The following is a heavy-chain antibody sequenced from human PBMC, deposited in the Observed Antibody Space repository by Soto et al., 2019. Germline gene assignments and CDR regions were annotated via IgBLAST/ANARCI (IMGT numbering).Heavy chain of an antibody. CDR2: ISAYNGNT. J-gene: IGHJ4*02. CDR1: GYTFTSYG. V-gene: IGHV1-18*01. Sequence: QVQLVQSGAEVKKPGASVKVSCKASGYTFTSYGISWVRQAPGQGLEWMGWISAYNGNTNYAQKLQGRVTMTTDTSTSTAYMELRSLRSDDTAVYYCAGDYRIYYYDSSGYHQDYWGQGTLVTVSS. D-gene: IGHD3-22*01. CDR3: AGDYRIYYYDSSGYHQDY.